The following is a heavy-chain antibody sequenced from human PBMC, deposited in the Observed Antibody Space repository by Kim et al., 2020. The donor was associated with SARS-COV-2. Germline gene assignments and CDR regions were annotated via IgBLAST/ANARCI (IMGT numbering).Heavy chain of an antibody. CDR3: ARGDTWAPGDF. CDR1: GFPFSTYA. Sequence: GGSLRLSCAASGFPFSTYAMHWVRQTPVKGLEWVAVLSYDGGIKYYTDSVMGRFTISRDNSKNTLYLQMNSLTTEDTAVYYCARGDTWAPGDFWGQGTLVTVSS. V-gene: IGHV3-30-3*01. CDR2: LSYDGGIK. J-gene: IGHJ4*02.